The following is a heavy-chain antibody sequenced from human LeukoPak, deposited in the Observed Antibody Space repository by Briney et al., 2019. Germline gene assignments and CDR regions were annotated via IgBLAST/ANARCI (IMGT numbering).Heavy chain of an antibody. CDR2: ISAYNGNT. CDR3: ARTDTMVRGALDY. V-gene: IGHV1-18*01. CDR1: GYTFTSYG. D-gene: IGHD3-10*01. Sequence: RASVKVSCKASGYTFTSYGISCGREAPGGGRGWMGWISAYNGNTNYAQKLQGRVTMTTDTSTSTAYMELRSLRSDDTAVYYCARTDTMVRGALDYWGQGTLVTVSS. J-gene: IGHJ4*02.